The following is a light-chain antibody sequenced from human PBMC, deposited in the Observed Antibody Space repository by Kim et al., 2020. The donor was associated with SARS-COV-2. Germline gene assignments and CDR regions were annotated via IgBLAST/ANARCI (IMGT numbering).Light chain of an antibody. CDR1: QTIFSNY. CDR2: GTS. CDR3: QQYGSSPRT. V-gene: IGKV3-20*01. Sequence: EIVLTQSPGTLSLSPGGRATLSCRASQTIFSNYLAWYQLKPGRAPRLLIYGTSNRATGIPDRFSGSGSATDFTLTISRLEPEDFAVYYCQQYGSSPRTFGQGTKLEI. J-gene: IGKJ2*01.